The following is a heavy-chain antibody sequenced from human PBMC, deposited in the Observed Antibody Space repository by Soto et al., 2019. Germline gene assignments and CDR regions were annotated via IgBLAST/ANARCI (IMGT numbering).Heavy chain of an antibody. Sequence: LRLSCAASGFTFSSYGMHWVRQAPGKGLEWVAVISYDGSNKYYADSVKGRFTISRDNSKNTLYLQMNSLRAEDTAVYYCAKIMWRFYDSSSWYYGMDVWGQGTTVTVSS. J-gene: IGHJ6*02. CDR2: ISYDGSNK. D-gene: IGHD6-13*01. V-gene: IGHV3-30*18. CDR3: AKIMWRFYDSSSWYYGMDV. CDR1: GFTFSSYG.